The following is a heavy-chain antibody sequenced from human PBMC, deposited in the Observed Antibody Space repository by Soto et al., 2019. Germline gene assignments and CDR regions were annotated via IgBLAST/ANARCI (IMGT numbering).Heavy chain of an antibody. CDR1: GFTFSSYA. Sequence: PGGPLRLSCAASGFTFSSYAMIWVRQAPGRGLEWVSAISGSGGNTYYADSVKGRFTISRDNSRNTLYLQMNSLSAEDTAVYYCAKALSSFYFDYWGQGTLVTVSS. V-gene: IGHV3-23*01. J-gene: IGHJ4*02. D-gene: IGHD3-16*01. CDR3: AKALSSFYFDY. CDR2: ISGSGGNT.